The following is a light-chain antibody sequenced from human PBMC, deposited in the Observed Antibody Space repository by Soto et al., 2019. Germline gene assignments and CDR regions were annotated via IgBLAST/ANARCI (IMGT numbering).Light chain of an antibody. CDR2: GNS. Sequence: QSVLTQPPSVSGAPGQRVTISCTGCSSNIGAGYHVHWYQQLPGTAPKLLIYGNSNRPSGVPDRFSGSKSGTSASLAITGLQAEDEADYYCQSYDSSLSGSMFGGGTKLTVL. J-gene: IGLJ3*02. CDR1: SSNIGAGYH. V-gene: IGLV1-40*01. CDR3: QSYDSSLSGSM.